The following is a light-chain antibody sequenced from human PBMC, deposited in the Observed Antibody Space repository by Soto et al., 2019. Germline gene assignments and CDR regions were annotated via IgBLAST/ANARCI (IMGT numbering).Light chain of an antibody. J-gene: IGLJ1*01. CDR3: SSYTTASTLEV. CDR1: SSDVGGYKF. Sequence: QSALTQPASVSGSPGQSITISCTGTSSDVGGYKFVSWYQQHPGKAPKLMIYEVSNRPSGVSDRFSGSKSGNTASLTISWLQAEDEADYYCSSYTTASTLEVFGTGTKLTVL. V-gene: IGLV2-14*01. CDR2: EVS.